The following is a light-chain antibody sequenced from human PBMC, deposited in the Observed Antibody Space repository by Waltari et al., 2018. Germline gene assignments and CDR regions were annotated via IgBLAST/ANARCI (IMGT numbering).Light chain of an antibody. CDR2: DAS. V-gene: IGKV3-20*01. CDR3: QHYVRLPAT. Sequence: SCMASQSVGRFLAWYQKKPGQAPRLLIYDASSRATGIPDRFSGSGSGTDFSLTISRLEPEDFAVYYCQHYVRLPATFGQGTKVEIK. J-gene: IGKJ1*01. CDR1: QSVGRF.